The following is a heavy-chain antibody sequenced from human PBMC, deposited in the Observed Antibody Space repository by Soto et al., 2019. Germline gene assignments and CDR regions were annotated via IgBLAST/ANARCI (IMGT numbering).Heavy chain of an antibody. CDR3: ARARLPYYAPDY. CDR1: GGSISSGGYY. D-gene: IGHD3-3*01. CDR2: ISYSGST. J-gene: IGHJ4*02. Sequence: PSETLSLTCTVSGGSISSGGYYWNWILQHPGRGLEWIGYISYSGSTYSNPSLKSRLIMSVDASTNQLSLKLSSVTAADTAVYYCARARLPYYAPDYSGPATPLTLSS. V-gene: IGHV4-31*03.